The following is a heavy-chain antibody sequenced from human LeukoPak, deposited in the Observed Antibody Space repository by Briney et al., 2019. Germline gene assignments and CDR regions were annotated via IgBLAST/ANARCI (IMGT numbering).Heavy chain of an antibody. CDR2: INPNSGGT. V-gene: IGHV1-2*02. D-gene: IGHD3-9*01. CDR1: GYTFTSYG. J-gene: IGHJ6*04. CDR3: ARELRYFDWQMDV. Sequence: GASVKVSCKASGYTFTSYGISWVRQAPGQGLEWMGWINPNSGGTNYAQKFQGRVTMTRDTSISTAYMELSRLRSDDTAVYYCARELRYFDWQMDVWGKGTTVTVSS.